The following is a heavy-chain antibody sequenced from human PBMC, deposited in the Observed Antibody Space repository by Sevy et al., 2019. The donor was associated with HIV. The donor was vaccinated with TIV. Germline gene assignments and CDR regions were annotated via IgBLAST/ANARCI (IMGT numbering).Heavy chain of an antibody. Sequence: ASVKVSCKASGYTFTSYGISWVRQAPGQGLEWMGWISAYNGNTNYAQKLQGRVTMTTDTSTSTAYMELRSLRSDDTAVYYCARDLRIAAAGETYYYYYGMDVWGQGTTVTVSS. J-gene: IGHJ6*02. D-gene: IGHD6-13*01. V-gene: IGHV1-18*01. CDR1: GYTFTSYG. CDR2: ISAYNGNT. CDR3: ARDLRIAAAGETYYYYYGMDV.